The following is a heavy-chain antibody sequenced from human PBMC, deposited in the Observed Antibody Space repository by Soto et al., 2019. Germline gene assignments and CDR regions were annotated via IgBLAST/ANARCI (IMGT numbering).Heavy chain of an antibody. V-gene: IGHV5-51*01. CDR1: GYXSTSYL. CDR3: ARKDKSGYLNWFDP. Sequence: EXLKISFRPSGYXSTSYLLPWVRHMPGKGLEWMGIIFPSDSDTRYSPSFQGQVTISADRSTSTVFLQLASMKASDTAVYFCARKDKSGYLNWFDPWGQGTLGTVS. CDR2: IFPSDSDT. D-gene: IGHD3-22*01. J-gene: IGHJ5*02.